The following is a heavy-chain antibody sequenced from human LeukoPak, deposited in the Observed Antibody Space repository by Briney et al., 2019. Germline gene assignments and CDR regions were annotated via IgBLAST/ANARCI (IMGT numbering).Heavy chain of an antibody. Sequence: GESLKISCKASGYSFTNFWIVWVRQMPGKGLEWMGIIYPGDSDTRYSPSFQGQVTISADKSISTAYLQWSSLKASDTAMYYCARHREPRNAFDIWGQGTMVTVSS. J-gene: IGHJ3*02. CDR3: ARHREPRNAFDI. CDR2: IYPGDSDT. CDR1: GYSFTNFW. V-gene: IGHV5-51*01.